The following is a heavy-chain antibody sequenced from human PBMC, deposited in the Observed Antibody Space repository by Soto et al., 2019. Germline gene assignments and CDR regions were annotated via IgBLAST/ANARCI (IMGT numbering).Heavy chain of an antibody. CDR1: GYKFINHY. V-gene: IGHV1-46*01. CDR3: ARDSPASATSYSFDY. D-gene: IGHD3-10*01. Sequence: ASVRVSCKASGYKFINHYIHWVRHAPGVGLEWMGMINPNGGGTDYAQKFQGRVTMTPETYANTVHMELSSLRSEDTAVYVCARDSPASATSYSFDYWSQG. J-gene: IGHJ4*01. CDR2: INPNGGGT.